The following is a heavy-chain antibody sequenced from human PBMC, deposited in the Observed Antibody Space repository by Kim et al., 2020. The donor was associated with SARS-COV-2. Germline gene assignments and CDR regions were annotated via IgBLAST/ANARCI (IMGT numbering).Heavy chain of an antibody. Sequence: ASVKVSCKASGYSFTSYDSNWVRHATGQGLDWMGWVNPNSGNTGYARKFQGRVTMTRNTATSTAYMELSSLRSEDTAVYYCASGPSGWYDYWGQGTLVTVSS. CDR2: VNPNSGNT. J-gene: IGHJ4*02. CDR3: ASGPSGWYDY. CDR1: GYSFTSYD. D-gene: IGHD6-19*01. V-gene: IGHV1-8*02.